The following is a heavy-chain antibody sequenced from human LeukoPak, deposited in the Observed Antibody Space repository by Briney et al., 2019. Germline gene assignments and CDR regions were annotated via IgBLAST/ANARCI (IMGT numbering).Heavy chain of an antibody. CDR2: INHSGST. CDR1: GGSISSYY. V-gene: IGHV4-34*01. J-gene: IGHJ4*02. Sequence: SETLSLTCTVSGGSISSYYWSWIRQPPGKGLEWIGEINHSGSTNYNPSLKSRVTISVDTSKNQFSLKLSSVTAADTAVYYCARGLPYGSGSYYKYWGQGTLVTVSS. D-gene: IGHD3-10*01. CDR3: ARGLPYGSGSYYKY.